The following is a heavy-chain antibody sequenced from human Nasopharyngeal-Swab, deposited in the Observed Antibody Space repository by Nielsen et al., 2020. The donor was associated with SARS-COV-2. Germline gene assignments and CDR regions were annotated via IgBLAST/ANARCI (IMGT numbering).Heavy chain of an antibody. Sequence: PGKGLEWIAYIYYSGSTNYNPSLKSRLTISVDTSKNQFSLKLSSVTAADTAVYYCVRRPYDFWSGYYDYYFDYWGQGTLVTVSS. D-gene: IGHD3-3*01. V-gene: IGHV4-59*12. CDR2: IYYSGST. J-gene: IGHJ4*02. CDR3: VRRPYDFWSGYYDYYFDY.